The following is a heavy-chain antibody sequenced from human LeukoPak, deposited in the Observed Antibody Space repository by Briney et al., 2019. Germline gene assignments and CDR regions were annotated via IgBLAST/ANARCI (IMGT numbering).Heavy chain of an antibody. CDR1: GYTFTSYY. D-gene: IGHD3-10*01. CDR3: ARAPRDTMVRGVYYYYGMDV. V-gene: IGHV1-46*01. CDR2: INPSGCST. J-gene: IGHJ6*02. Sequence: GASVKVSCKASGYTFTSYYMHWVRQAPGQGLEWMVIINPSGCSTSYAQKFQGRVTMTRDTSTSTVYMELSSLRSEDTAVYYCARAPRDTMVRGVYYYYGMDVWGQGTTVTVSS.